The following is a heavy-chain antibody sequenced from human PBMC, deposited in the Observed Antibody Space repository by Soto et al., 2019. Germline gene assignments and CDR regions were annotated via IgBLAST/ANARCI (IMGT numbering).Heavy chain of an antibody. Sequence: SETLSLTCLVSGGCITSYHWSWILQFPGKGLEWIAYAPYTGNTKYNPSLQSRVAISMDTSKNQLSIKLTSMTAADTAVYSCERDMHAGFTHYFDPCGQGTLVTVSS. CDR2: APYTGNT. CDR1: GGCITSYH. V-gene: IGHV4-59*01. D-gene: IGHD1-26*01. CDR3: ERDMHAGFTHYFDP. J-gene: IGHJ5*02.